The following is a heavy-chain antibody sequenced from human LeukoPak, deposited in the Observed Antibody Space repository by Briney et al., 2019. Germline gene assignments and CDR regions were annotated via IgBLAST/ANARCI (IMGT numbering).Heavy chain of an antibody. CDR3: ARRWGGTSGSYYYYYYMDV. J-gene: IGHJ6*03. V-gene: IGHV4-4*09. CDR2: IYTGGST. D-gene: IGHD1-26*01. CDR1: GGSISSYY. Sequence: PSETLSLTCTVSGGSISSYYWSWIRQPPGKGLEWIGYIYTGGSTNYNPSLKSRVTISVDTSKNQFSLKLSSVTAADTAVYYCARRWGGTSGSYYYYYYMDVWGKGTTVTVSS.